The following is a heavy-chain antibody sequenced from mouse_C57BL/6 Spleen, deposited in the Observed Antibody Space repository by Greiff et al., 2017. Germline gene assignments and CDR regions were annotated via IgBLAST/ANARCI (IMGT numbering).Heavy chain of an antibody. CDR3: AREAPLTGTNWYFDV. V-gene: IGHV1-64*01. CDR2: IHPNSGST. CDR1: GYTFTSYW. Sequence: VQLQQPGAELVKPGASVKLSCKASGYTFTSYWMHWVKQRPGQGLEWIGMIHPNSGSTNYNEKFKSKATLTVDKSSSTAYMQLSSLTSEDSAVYYCAREAPLTGTNWYFDVWGTGTTVTVSS. J-gene: IGHJ1*03. D-gene: IGHD4-1*01.